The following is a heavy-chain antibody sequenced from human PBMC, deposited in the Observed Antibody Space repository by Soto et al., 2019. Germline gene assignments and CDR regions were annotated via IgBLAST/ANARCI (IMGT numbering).Heavy chain of an antibody. CDR2: TYYRSKWYN. J-gene: IGHJ6*02. CDR1: GDSVSSNSAA. CDR3: ARERRELWFGELYYYGMDV. D-gene: IGHD3-10*01. Sequence: SQTLSLTCAISGDSVSSNSAAWNRIRQSPSRGLEWLGRTYYRSKWYNDYAVSVKSRITINPDTSKNQFSLQLNSVTPEDTAVYYCARERRELWFGELYYYGMDVWGQGTTVTVSS. V-gene: IGHV6-1*01.